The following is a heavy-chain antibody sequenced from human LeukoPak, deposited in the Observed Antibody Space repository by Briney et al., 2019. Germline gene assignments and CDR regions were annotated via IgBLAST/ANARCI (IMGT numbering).Heavy chain of an antibody. Sequence: SETLSLTCTVSGGSINSYYWSWIRQPPGKGLEWIGYIYDSGSTNYNPSLKSRVTISVDTSKNQFSLKLSSVTAADTAVYYCARGPPDCSSTSCYAFDAFDIWGQGTMVTVSS. CDR1: GGSINSYY. CDR3: ARGPPDCSSTSCYAFDAFDI. V-gene: IGHV4-59*12. J-gene: IGHJ3*02. CDR2: IYDSGST. D-gene: IGHD2-2*01.